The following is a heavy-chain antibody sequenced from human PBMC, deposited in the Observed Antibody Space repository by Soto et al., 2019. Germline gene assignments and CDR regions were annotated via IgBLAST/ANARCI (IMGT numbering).Heavy chain of an antibody. CDR1: GFTFSNAW. CDR2: IKSKTDGGTT. CDR3: TTVYDFWSGYYGLDY. J-gene: IGHJ4*02. Sequence: EVQLVESGGGLVKPGGSLRLSCAASGFTFSNAWMSWVRQAPGKGLEWVGRIKSKTDGGTTDYAAPVKGRSTISRDDSKNTLYLQMNSLKTEDTAVYYCTTVYDFWSGYYGLDYWGQGTLVTVSS. V-gene: IGHV3-15*01. D-gene: IGHD3-3*01.